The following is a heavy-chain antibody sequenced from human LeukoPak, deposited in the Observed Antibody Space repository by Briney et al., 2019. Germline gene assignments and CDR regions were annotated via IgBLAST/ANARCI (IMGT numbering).Heavy chain of an antibody. CDR3: ARERLRYDAFDI. V-gene: IGHV3-33*01. CDR2: IWYDGSNK. J-gene: IGHJ3*02. D-gene: IGHD4-17*01. Sequence: PGGSLRLSCAASGFTFSSYGMHWVRQAPGKGLEWVAVIWYDGSNKYYADSVKGRFTISRDNSKNTLYLQMNSLRAEDTAVYYCARERLRYDAFDIWGQGTMFTVSS. CDR1: GFTFSSYG.